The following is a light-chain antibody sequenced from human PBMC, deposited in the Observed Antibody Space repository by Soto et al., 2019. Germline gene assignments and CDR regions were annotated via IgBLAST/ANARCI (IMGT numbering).Light chain of an antibody. V-gene: IGLV1-47*02. J-gene: IGLJ2*01. Sequence: QSVLTQPPSASGTPGQKVFISCSGSSSNIGGTNYAYWYQQLPGAAPKLLMHSNNLRPSGVPERISGSKFGTAASLAISGLRSEDEAVYYCASWDDRLGAVIFGGGTTATVL. CDR3: ASWDDRLGAVI. CDR1: SSNIGGTNY. CDR2: SNN.